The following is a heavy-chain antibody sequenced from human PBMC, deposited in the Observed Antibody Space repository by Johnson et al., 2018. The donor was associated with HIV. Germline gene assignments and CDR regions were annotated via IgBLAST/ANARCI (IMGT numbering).Heavy chain of an antibody. CDR3: GKDRYSSSSVGAFDI. Sequence: QVQLVESGGGVVQPGGSLRLSCAASGLTFSSYAMYCVRQAPGKGLEWVAVISYDGSNKYYADSVKGRFTISRDNSKNTLYLQMNSLRAEDTALYYCGKDRYSSSSVGAFDIWGQGTMVTVSS. D-gene: IGHD6-6*01. CDR2: ISYDGSNK. J-gene: IGHJ3*02. CDR1: GLTFSSYA. V-gene: IGHV3-30-3*01.